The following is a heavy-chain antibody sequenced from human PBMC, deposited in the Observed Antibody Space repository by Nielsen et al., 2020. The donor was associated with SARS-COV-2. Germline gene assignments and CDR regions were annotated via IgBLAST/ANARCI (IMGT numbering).Heavy chain of an antibody. J-gene: IGHJ6*02. CDR2: INAGNGNT. Sequence: WVRQAPGQRLEWMGWINAGNGNTKYSQKFQGRVTITRDTSTSTAYMELRSLRSDDTAVYYCARGNGFGEPLGHYYYYYGMDVWGQGTTVTVSS. CDR3: ARGNGFGEPLGHYYYYYGMDV. D-gene: IGHD3-10*01. V-gene: IGHV1-3*01.